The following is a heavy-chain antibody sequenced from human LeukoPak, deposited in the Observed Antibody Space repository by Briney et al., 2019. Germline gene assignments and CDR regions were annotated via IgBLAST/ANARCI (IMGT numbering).Heavy chain of an antibody. D-gene: IGHD3-10*01. CDR3: ARSYGSGSYLVDY. CDR1: GGSISSGGYS. J-gene: IGHJ4*02. V-gene: IGHV4-30-2*01. CDR2: IYHSGST. Sequence: SETLSLTCAVSGGSISSGGYSWSWIRQPPGKGLEWIGYIYHSGSTYYNPSLKSRVTISVDRSKNQFSLKLSSVTAADTAVYYCARSYGSGSYLVDYWGQGTLVTVSS.